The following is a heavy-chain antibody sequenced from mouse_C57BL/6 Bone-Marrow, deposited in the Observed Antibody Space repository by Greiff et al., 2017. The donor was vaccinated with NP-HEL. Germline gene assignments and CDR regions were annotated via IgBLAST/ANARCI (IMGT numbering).Heavy chain of an antibody. D-gene: IGHD2-4*01. CDR1: GYTFTSYW. V-gene: IGHV1-50*01. J-gene: IGHJ4*01. CDR3: AREGYYDYDPKYAMDY. CDR2: IDPSDSYT. Sequence: VQLQQPGAELVKPGASVKLSCKASGYTFTSYWMQWVKQRPGQGLEWIGEIDPSDSYTNYNQKFKGKATLTVDPSSSTAYMQLSSLTSEDSAVYYCAREGYYDYDPKYAMDYWGQGTSVTVSS.